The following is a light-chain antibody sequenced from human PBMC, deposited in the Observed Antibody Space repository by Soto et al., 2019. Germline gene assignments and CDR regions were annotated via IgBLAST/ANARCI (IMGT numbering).Light chain of an antibody. V-gene: IGKV1-5*03. CDR3: QQYNSYSWT. Sequence: DIQMTQSPSTLSASVGYRITITCRASQTISTWLAWYQQKPGKAPKLLIYKASNLQSGVPPRFSGSGSGTEFTLSIDSLQPDDFATYYCQQYNSYSWTFGQGTKVDIK. CDR1: QTISTW. CDR2: KAS. J-gene: IGKJ1*01.